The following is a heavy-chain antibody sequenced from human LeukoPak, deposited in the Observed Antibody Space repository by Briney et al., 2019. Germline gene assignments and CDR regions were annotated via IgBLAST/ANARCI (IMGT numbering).Heavy chain of an antibody. Sequence: GGSLRLSCAASGFTFSSYAMSWVRQAPGKGLEWVAVIWYDGSNKYYADSVKGRFTISRDNSKNTLYLQMNSLRAEDTAVYYCARGHIAAAGTINWGQGTLVTVSS. V-gene: IGHV3-33*08. CDR2: IWYDGSNK. D-gene: IGHD6-13*01. J-gene: IGHJ4*02. CDR3: ARGHIAAAGTIN. CDR1: GFTFSSYA.